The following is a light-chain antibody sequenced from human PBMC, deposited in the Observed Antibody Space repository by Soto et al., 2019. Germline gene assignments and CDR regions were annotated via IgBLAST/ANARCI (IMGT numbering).Light chain of an antibody. CDR2: KDT. V-gene: IGLV3-25*02. CDR1: ALTKQY. Sequence: SYELTQSPSVSVCPGQTARLTGAGDALTKQYAHWYQQRPGQAPILVIYKDTERPSGIPERFSGSTSGTTVTLTINAVQAEDEADYYCQSANSSGVYPVSGAGTKVTVL. CDR3: QSANSSGVYPV. J-gene: IGLJ1*01.